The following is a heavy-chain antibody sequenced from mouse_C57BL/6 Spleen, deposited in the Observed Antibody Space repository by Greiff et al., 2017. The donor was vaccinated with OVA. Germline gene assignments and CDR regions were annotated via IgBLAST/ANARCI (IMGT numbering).Heavy chain of an antibody. J-gene: IGHJ4*01. CDR3: ARRTAQAQRYAMDY. D-gene: IGHD3-2*02. CDR1: GYTFTSYW. V-gene: IGHV1-55*01. Sequence: QVQLKQPGAELVKPGASVKMSCKASGYTFTSYWITWVKQRPGQGLEWIGDIYPGSGSTNYNEKFKSKATLTVDTSSSTAYMQLSSLTSEDSAVYYCARRTAQAQRYAMDYWGQGTSVTVSS. CDR2: IYPGSGST.